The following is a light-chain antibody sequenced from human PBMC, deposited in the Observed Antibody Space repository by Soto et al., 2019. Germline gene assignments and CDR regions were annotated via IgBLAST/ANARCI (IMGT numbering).Light chain of an antibody. CDR2: EVN. CDR3: SSYAGSSNV. CDR1: SSDIGAYTY. V-gene: IGLV2-8*01. J-gene: IGLJ1*01. Sequence: QSALTQPASVSGSPGQSITISCTGTSSDIGAYTYVSWYQHPPDKAPKLMIYEVNKRPSGVPDRFSGSKSGNTASLTVSGLQAEDEADYYCSSYAGSSNVFGTGTKLTVL.